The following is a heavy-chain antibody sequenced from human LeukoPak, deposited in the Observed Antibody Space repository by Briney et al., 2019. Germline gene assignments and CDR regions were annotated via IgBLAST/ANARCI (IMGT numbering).Heavy chain of an antibody. D-gene: IGHD2-2*01. V-gene: IGHV6-1*01. CDR3: AREPNPPFASPYYFDY. CDR1: GDSVSSNSAA. CDR2: TYYRSKWYN. J-gene: IGHJ4*02. Sequence: SQTLSLTCAISGDSVSSNSAAWNWIRQSPSRGLEWLGRTYYRSKWYNDYAVSVKSRITINPDTSKNQFSLQLSSVTPEDTAVYYCAREPNPPFASPYYFDYWGQGTLVTVSS.